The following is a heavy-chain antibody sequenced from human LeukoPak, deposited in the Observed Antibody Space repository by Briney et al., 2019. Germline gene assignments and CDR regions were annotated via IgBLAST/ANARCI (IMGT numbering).Heavy chain of an antibody. CDR3: AKSLATVVTGICDF. CDR1: GFSLEVFN. J-gene: IGHJ4*02. D-gene: IGHD4-23*01. V-gene: IGHV3-21*06. Sequence: GVSLTLSCGVSGFSLEVFNIKRPRQATGKGREWGVYISGYSNYMYYADQGRGRFTNSKDNVKSSLHLQMNSLGAEDTAEYYCAKSLATVVTGICDFWGQGTLVTVSS. CDR2: ISGYSNYM.